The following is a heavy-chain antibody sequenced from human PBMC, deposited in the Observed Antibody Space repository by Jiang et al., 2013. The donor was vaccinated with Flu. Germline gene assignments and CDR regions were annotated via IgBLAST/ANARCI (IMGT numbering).Heavy chain of an antibody. V-gene: IGHV4-39*07. D-gene: IGHD3-10*01. CDR1: RDSISSTIYY. CDR2: IYYSGST. CDR3: ARRRYYGSGNYGYFDY. Sequence: GPGLVKPSETLSLTCTVSRDSISSTIYYWGWIRQPPGKGLEWIGIIYYSGSTYYNPSLKSRVTISVDTSKNQFSLRLNSVTAADTAVYYCARRRYYGSGNYGYFDYWGQGTLVTVSS. J-gene: IGHJ4*02.